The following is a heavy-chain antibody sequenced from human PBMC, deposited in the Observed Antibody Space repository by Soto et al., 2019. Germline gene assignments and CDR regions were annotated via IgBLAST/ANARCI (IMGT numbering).Heavy chain of an antibody. CDR3: ARGPETYYDIFPSTYYYMDV. V-gene: IGHV1-69*02. CDR1: GGTFSSYT. Sequence: SVKVSCKASGGTFSSYTISWVRQAPGQGLEWMGRIIPILGIANYAQKFQGRVTITADKSTSTAYMELSSLRSEDTAVYYCARGPETYYDIFPSTYYYMDVWGKGTTVTVSS. J-gene: IGHJ6*03. D-gene: IGHD3-9*01. CDR2: IIPILGIA.